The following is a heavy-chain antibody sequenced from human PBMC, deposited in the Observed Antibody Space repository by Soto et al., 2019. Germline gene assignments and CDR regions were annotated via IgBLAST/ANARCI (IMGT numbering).Heavy chain of an antibody. Sequence: QVQLVQSGSELKKPGASVKVSCKASGYTFTSYAMNWVRQAPGQGLEWMGWINTNTGNPTYAQGLTGRFVFSLDTSVSTAYLQICSLKAEDTAVYYCARDLDPFDYVWGSYRLGWFDPWGQGTLVTVSS. J-gene: IGHJ5*02. D-gene: IGHD3-16*02. CDR1: GYTFTSYA. V-gene: IGHV7-4-1*01. CDR2: INTNTGNP. CDR3: ARDLDPFDYVWGSYRLGWFDP.